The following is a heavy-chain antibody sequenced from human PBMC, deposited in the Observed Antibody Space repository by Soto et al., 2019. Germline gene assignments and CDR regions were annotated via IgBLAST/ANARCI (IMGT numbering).Heavy chain of an antibody. CDR3: ARDIGSYAYGEGY. CDR1: GGSINSYW. V-gene: IGHV4-4*07. Sequence: SETLSLTCSVSGGSINSYWWSWIRQPAGKGLEWIGRVYSSGTTDYNPSLNSRATLSVETSKNQFSLKLSSVTAADAAVYYCARDIGSYAYGEGYWGQGIQVTVSS. J-gene: IGHJ4*02. D-gene: IGHD3-10*01. CDR2: VYSSGTT.